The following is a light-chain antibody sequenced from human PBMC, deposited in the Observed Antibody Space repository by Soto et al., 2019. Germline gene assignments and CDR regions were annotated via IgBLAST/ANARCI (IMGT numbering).Light chain of an antibody. CDR1: QSVSSSH. Sequence: EIVLTQSPGTLSLSPGEKATLSCRASQSVSSSHLAWYQQKAGLAPRLLIYDASSRAFDIPDRFSGSGSESDFTLTISSLEPEDFAVYYCQQRSYPITFGQGTRLEIK. J-gene: IGKJ5*01. CDR3: QQRSYPIT. CDR2: DAS. V-gene: IGKV3D-20*02.